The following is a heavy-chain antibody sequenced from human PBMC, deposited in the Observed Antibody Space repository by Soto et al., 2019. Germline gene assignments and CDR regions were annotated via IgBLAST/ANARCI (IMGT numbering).Heavy chain of an antibody. CDR1: GFTFSYYW. D-gene: IGHD2-21*02. J-gene: IGHJ3*01. V-gene: IGHV3-74*01. CDR3: ARGDKGGFDL. Sequence: EVQLVESAGGLVQRGGSLRLSCAASGFTFSYYWMHWVRQAPGQGLVWVSHIHSDGSSTTYADSVKGRFTISRDNAKNTLYLQMNSLRAEDTAVYYCARGDKGGFDLWGQGTTVTVSS. CDR2: IHSDGSST.